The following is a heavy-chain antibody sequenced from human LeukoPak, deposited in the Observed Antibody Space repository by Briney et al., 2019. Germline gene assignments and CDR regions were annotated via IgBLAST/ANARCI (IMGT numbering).Heavy chain of an antibody. Sequence: PSQTLPLTCTVSGGSISSGSYYWSWIRQPAGKGLEWIGRIYTSGSTNYNPSLKSRVTISVDTSKNQFSLKLSSVTAADTAVYYCAREHPNIPFDYWGQGTLVTVSS. CDR1: GGSISSGSYY. J-gene: IGHJ4*02. CDR3: AREHPNIPFDY. D-gene: IGHD2/OR15-2a*01. V-gene: IGHV4-61*02. CDR2: IYTSGST.